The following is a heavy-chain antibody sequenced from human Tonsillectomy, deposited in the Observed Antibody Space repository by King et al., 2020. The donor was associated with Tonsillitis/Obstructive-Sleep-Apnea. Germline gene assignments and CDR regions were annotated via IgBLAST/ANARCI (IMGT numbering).Heavy chain of an antibody. CDR2: INPNSGDT. CDR3: AREGYSPMDV. CDR1: GYTFTGYY. V-gene: IGHV1-2*06. J-gene: IGHJ6*03. Sequence: QLVQAGGEXKKPGASVKVSCKASGYTFTGYYLHWVRQAPGQGLEWMGRINPNSGDTNYAQQFQGRVTMTRDTSISTAYMELSRLRSDDTAVYYCAREGYSPMDVWGKGTTVTVSS. D-gene: IGHD5-18*01.